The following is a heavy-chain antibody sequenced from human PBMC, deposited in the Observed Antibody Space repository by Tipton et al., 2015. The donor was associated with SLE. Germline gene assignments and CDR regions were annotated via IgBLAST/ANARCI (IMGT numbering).Heavy chain of an antibody. V-gene: IGHV4-61*08. D-gene: IGHD6-13*01. CDR2: INHSGST. CDR3: ARGWGSWPYYFDY. CDR1: GGSISSGGYS. J-gene: IGHJ4*02. Sequence: TLSLTCTVSGGSISSGGYSWSWIRQPPGKGLEWIGEINHSGSTNYNPSLKSRVTISVDTSKNQFSLKLSSVTAADTAVYYCARGWGSWPYYFDYWGQGTLVTVSS.